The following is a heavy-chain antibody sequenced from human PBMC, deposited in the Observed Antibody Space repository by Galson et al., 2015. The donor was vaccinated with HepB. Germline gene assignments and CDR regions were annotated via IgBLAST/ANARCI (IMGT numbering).Heavy chain of an antibody. V-gene: IGHV4-30-4*01. CDR1: GGSISSGDYY. CDR3: ARRRDGYNYYFDY. J-gene: IGHJ4*02. CDR2: IYYSGST. D-gene: IGHD5-24*01. Sequence: LSLTCTVSGGSISSGDYYWSWIRQPPGKGLEWIGYIYYSGSTYYNPSLKSRVTISVDTSKNQFSLKLSSVTAADTAVYYCARRRDGYNYYFDYWGQGTLVTVSS.